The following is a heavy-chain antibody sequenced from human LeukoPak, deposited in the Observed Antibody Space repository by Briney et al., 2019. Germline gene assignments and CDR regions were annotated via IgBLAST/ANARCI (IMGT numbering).Heavy chain of an antibody. Sequence: ASVKASCKASGSTFTRYKIQWVRQAPGHGLEWMGIITPTDGKTGYAQRFQGRVTVTRDTSTNTVYMELSSLTSEDTAIYYCARDYNWSYDYWGQGTLVTVSS. V-gene: IGHV1-46*01. J-gene: IGHJ4*02. CDR3: ARDYNWSYDY. D-gene: IGHD5-24*01. CDR2: ITPTDGKT. CDR1: GSTFTRYK.